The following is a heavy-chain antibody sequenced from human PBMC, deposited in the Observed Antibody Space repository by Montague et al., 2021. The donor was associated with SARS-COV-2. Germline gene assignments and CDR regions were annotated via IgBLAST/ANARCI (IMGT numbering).Heavy chain of an antibody. J-gene: IGHJ6*02. CDR1: GITFSSYA. CDR2: ISYDGSNK. V-gene: IGHV3-30-3*01. D-gene: IGHD3-10*01. Sequence: SLRLSCAASGITFSSYAMHWVRQAPGKGLEWVAVISYDGSNKYYADSVKGRLTISRDNSKNTLYLQMNSLRAEDTAVYYCARDREITMVRGAPLYGMDVWGQGTTVTVSS. CDR3: ARDREITMVRGAPLYGMDV.